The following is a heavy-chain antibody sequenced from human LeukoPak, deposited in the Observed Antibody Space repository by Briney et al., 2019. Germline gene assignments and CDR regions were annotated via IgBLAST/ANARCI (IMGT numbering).Heavy chain of an antibody. Sequence: PSETLSLTCTVSGGSISSYYWSWLRQPPGKGLEWIGYIYYSGSTNYNPSLKSRVTISVDTSKNQFSLKLSSVTAADTAVYYCGRHGYSSSWSTGNWFDPWGQGTLVTVSS. CDR3: GRHGYSSSWSTGNWFDP. D-gene: IGHD6-13*01. CDR1: GGSISSYY. CDR2: IYYSGST. J-gene: IGHJ5*02. V-gene: IGHV4-59*08.